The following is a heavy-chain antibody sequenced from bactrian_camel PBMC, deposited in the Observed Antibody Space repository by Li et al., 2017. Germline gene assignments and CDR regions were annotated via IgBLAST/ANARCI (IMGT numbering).Heavy chain of an antibody. V-gene: IGHV3S67*01. CDR3: AAKSPGGGWYSPGSYNY. J-gene: IGHJ4*01. Sequence: VQLVESGGGSVQAGESLKLSCVVSGSTIDQLCLSWFREVSGEEREGVAAMDNDGSTTYADSVKGRFTISRDNADNTLSLQMNSLKTEDSAMYYCAAKSPGGGWYSPGSYNYWGQGTQVTVS. CDR2: MDNDGST. D-gene: IGHD6*01. CDR1: GSTIDQLC.